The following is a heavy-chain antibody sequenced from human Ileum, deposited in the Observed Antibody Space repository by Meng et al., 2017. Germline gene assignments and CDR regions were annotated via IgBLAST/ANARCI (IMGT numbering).Heavy chain of an antibody. V-gene: IGHV4-4*02. CDR1: GASIIGVNW. J-gene: IGHJ4*02. D-gene: IGHD7-27*01. Sequence: VKVRASGPGLVKPSGTLSLTCTVSGASIIGVNWWTWVRQTPGKGLEWIGEIHHSGSTNSIPSLKSRVTLSVDKSKNQFSLSMTSVTAADTAVYYCARGTGDIRVGFDYWGQGTLVTVSS. CDR2: IHHSGST. CDR3: ARGTGDIRVGFDY.